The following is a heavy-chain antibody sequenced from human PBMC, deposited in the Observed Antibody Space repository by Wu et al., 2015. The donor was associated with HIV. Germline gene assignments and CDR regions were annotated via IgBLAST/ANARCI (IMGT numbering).Heavy chain of an antibody. CDR3: ASGYCSGGSCYSVFYYYYGMDV. V-gene: IGHV1-69*18. CDR2: IIPIFGTA. J-gene: IGHJ6*02. Sequence: QVQLVQSGAEVKKPGASVKVSCKASGYTFTAYYIHWVRQAPGQGLEWMGRIIPIFGTANYAQKFQGRVTITADESTSTAYMELSSLRSEDTAVYYCASGYCSGGSCYSVFYYYYGMDVWGQGTTVTVSS. D-gene: IGHD2-15*01. CDR1: GYTFTAYY.